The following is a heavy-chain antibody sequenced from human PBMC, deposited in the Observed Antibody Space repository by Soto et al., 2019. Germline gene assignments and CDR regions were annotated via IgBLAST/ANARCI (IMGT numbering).Heavy chain of an antibody. V-gene: IGHV3-23*01. CDR3: AKPLDIVVVVAATLAFDI. Sequence: GGSLRLSCAASGFTFSSYAMSWVRQAPGKGLGWVSAISGSGGSTYYADSVKGRFTISRDNSKNTLYLQMNSLRAEDTAVYYCAKPLDIVVVVAATLAFDIWGQGTMVTVSS. CDR1: GFTFSSYA. J-gene: IGHJ3*02. D-gene: IGHD2-15*01. CDR2: ISGSGGST.